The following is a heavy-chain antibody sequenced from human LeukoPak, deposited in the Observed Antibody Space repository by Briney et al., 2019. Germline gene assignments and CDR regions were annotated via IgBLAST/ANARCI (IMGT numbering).Heavy chain of an antibody. CDR3: AKGSNRNSQRNTFDY. V-gene: IGHV3-23*01. CDR1: GFTFSSYS. J-gene: IGHJ4*02. D-gene: IGHD1-14*01. Sequence: GGSLRLSCAASGFTFSSYSMNWVRQAPGKGLEWVSAISGSGGSTYYADSVKGRFTISRDNSKNTLYLQMNSLRAEDTAVYYCAKGSNRNSQRNTFDYWGQGTLATVSS. CDR2: ISGSGGST.